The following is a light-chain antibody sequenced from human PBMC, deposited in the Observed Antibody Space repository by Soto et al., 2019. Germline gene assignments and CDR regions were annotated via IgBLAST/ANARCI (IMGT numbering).Light chain of an antibody. CDR2: WAS. CDR1: QSVFYSSTNKNY. CDR3: QQYYTSPIT. J-gene: IGKJ5*01. Sequence: DIVMTQSPDSLAVSLGERATINCKSSQSVFYSSTNKNYLAWYQQKPGQPPKLLIYWASTRDSGVPDRFSGSGSGTAFTLTISSLQAEDVAVYYCQQYYTSPITFGQGTRLEIK. V-gene: IGKV4-1*01.